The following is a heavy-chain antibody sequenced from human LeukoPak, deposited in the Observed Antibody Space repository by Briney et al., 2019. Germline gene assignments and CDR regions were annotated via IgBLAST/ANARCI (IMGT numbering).Heavy chain of an antibody. J-gene: IGHJ4*02. V-gene: IGHV3-9*01. CDR1: GFTFDDYG. D-gene: IGHD6-19*01. Sequence: PGRSLRLSCAASGFTFDDYGMHWVRQAPGKGLEWVSGISWNSGSIGYADSVKGRFTISRDNAKNSLYLQMNSLRAEDTALYYCAREMWPVGVSYFDYWGQGILVTVSS. CDR3: AREMWPVGVSYFDY. CDR2: ISWNSGSI.